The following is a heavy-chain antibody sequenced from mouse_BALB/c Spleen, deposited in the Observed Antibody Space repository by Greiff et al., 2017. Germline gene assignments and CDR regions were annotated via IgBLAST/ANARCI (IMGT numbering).Heavy chain of an antibody. Sequence: EVQRVESGGGLVKPGGSLKLSCAASGFTFSDYYMYWVRQTPEKRLEWVATISDGGSYTYYPDSVKGRFTISRDNAKNNLYLQMSSLKSEDTAMYYCARRALSYAMDYWGQGTSVTVSS. CDR3: ARRALSYAMDY. D-gene: IGHD3-1*01. V-gene: IGHV5-4*02. J-gene: IGHJ4*01. CDR1: GFTFSDYY. CDR2: ISDGGSYT.